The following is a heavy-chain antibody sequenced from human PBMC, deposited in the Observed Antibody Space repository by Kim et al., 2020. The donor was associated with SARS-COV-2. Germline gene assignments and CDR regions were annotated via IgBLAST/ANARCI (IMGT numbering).Heavy chain of an antibody. Sequence: SVKVSCKASGGTFSSYAISWVRQAPVQGLEWMGGIIPIFGTANYAQKFQGRVTITADESTSTAYMELSSLRSEDTAVYYCASYYYDSSGYYSRHNWFDPWGQGTLVTVSS. J-gene: IGHJ5*02. D-gene: IGHD3-22*01. V-gene: IGHV1-69*13. CDR3: ASYYYDSSGYYSRHNWFDP. CDR2: IIPIFGTA. CDR1: GGTFSSYA.